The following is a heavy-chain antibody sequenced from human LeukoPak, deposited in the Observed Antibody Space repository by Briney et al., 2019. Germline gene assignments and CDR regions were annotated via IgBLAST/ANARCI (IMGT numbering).Heavy chain of an antibody. Sequence: SGGSLRLSCAASGFTFSSYSMNWVRQAPGKGLEWVSYISSSSSTIYYADSVKGRFTISRDNAKNSLYLQMNSLRAEDTAVYYCAKASCSGGSCSYLAACHIWGQGTMVTVSS. J-gene: IGHJ3*02. CDR3: AKASCSGGSCSYLAACHI. CDR2: ISSSSSTI. CDR1: GFTFSSYS. V-gene: IGHV3-48*04. D-gene: IGHD2-15*01.